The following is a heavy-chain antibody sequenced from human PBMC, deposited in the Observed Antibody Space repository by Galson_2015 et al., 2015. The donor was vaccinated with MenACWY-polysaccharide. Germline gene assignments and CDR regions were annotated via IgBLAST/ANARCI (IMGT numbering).Heavy chain of an antibody. J-gene: IGHJ4*02. D-gene: IGHD1-26*01. V-gene: IGHV1-46*03. Sequence: SVKVSCKASGYTFTSYYIHWVRQAPGQGLEWMGMINPSGGSTSYAQKFQGRVTMTRGTSTSTVYMELTSLRSEDTAVYYCARAASGTYYFPGDYWGRGTLVTVSS. CDR3: ARAASGTYYFPGDY. CDR2: INPSGGST. CDR1: GYTFTSYY.